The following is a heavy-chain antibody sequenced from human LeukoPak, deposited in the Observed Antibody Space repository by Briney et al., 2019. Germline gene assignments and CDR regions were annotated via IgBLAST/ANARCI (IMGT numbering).Heavy chain of an antibody. CDR3: ARLGYSYAQGAFDI. D-gene: IGHD5-18*01. CDR1: GGSISSYY. Sequence: PSETLSLTCTVSGGSISSYYWSWIRQPPGEGLEWIGYIYYSGSTNYNPSLKSRVTISVDTSKNQFSLKLSSVTAADTAVYYCARLGYSYAQGAFDIWGQGTMVTVSS. J-gene: IGHJ3*02. V-gene: IGHV4-59*08. CDR2: IYYSGST.